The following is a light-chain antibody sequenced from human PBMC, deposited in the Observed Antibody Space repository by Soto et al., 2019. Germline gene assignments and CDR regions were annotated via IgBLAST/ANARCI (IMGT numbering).Light chain of an antibody. CDR1: SSDVGGYNY. J-gene: IGLJ1*01. CDR3: CSYAGSYTHV. CDR2: DVS. V-gene: IGLV2-11*01. Sequence: QSALTQPRSVSGSPGQSVTISCTGTSSDVGGYNYVSWYQQHPGKAPKLMIYDVSKRPSGVPDRFSCSNSGNTASLTISRLQAEDDADYYCCSYAGSYTHVFGTGTNDTVL.